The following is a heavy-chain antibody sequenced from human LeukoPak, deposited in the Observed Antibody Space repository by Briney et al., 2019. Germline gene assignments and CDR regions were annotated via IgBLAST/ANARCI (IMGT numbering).Heavy chain of an antibody. Sequence: GASVKVSCKATGGTFSGYAISWVRQAPGQGLEWMGGIIPIFGTANYAQKFQGRVTITTDESTSTAYMELSSLRSEDTAVYYCARARDGYNYDYYYYMDVWGKGTTVTVSS. V-gene: IGHV1-69*05. CDR1: GGTFSGYA. CDR2: IIPIFGTA. D-gene: IGHD5-24*01. CDR3: ARARDGYNYDYYYYMDV. J-gene: IGHJ6*03.